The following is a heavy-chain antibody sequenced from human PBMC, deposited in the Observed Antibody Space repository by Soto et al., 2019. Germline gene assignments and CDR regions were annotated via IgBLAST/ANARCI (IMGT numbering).Heavy chain of an antibody. Sequence: QVQLVESGGGVVQPGTSLELSCADSGFAFHTYALHWVRQAPGKRLEWVAFISYDGSNKYYADSVKGRFTISRDNSENTLYLQMSSLRDDDTAIYYCARDNYSVDYWGQGTLVTVSS. CDR1: GFAFHTYA. CDR2: ISYDGSNK. D-gene: IGHD1-7*01. V-gene: IGHV3-30-3*01. CDR3: ARDNYSVDY. J-gene: IGHJ4*02.